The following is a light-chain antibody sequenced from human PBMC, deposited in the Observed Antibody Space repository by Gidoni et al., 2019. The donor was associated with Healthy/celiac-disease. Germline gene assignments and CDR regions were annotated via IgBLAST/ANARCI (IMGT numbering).Light chain of an antibody. CDR3: QQLNSYPRT. CDR1: QGISSY. CDR2: AAS. J-gene: IGKJ3*01. Sequence: DIQLTPSPSFLSASVGDRVTITCRASQGISSYLAWYQQKPGKDPKLLIYAASTLQSGVPSRFSGSGSGTEFTLTISSLQPEDFATYYCQQLNSYPRTFGPGTKVDIK. V-gene: IGKV1-9*01.